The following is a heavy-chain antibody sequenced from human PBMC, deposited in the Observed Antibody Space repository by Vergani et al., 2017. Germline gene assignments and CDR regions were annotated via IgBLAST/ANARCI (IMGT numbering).Heavy chain of an antibody. D-gene: IGHD4-17*01. J-gene: IGHJ6*03. V-gene: IGHV4-31*03. Sequence: QVHVQESGPELVKPSQTLSLTCTVSGASISSGAYYWTWIRQHLQKGLEWLGFIYYSGSTYYNPSLKGRVTISLDSSKNQFSLKLTSVTAADTAVYYCAREVTTVDGNPSNENYYIDVWGKGTTVTVSS. CDR3: AREVTTVDGNPSNENYYIDV. CDR2: IYYSGST. CDR1: GASISSGAYY.